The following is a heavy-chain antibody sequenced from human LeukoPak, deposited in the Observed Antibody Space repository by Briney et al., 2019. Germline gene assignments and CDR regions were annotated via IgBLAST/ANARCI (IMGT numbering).Heavy chain of an antibody. J-gene: IGHJ6*03. V-gene: IGHV4-59*12. CDR2: IYYSGST. CDR1: GGSFSGYY. CDR3: ARGYCSGGSCYSYYYYNYMDV. Sequence: IPSETLSLTCAVYGGSFSGYYWSWIRQPPGKGLEWIGYIYYSGSTNYNPSLKSRVTISVDASKNQFSLKLSSVTAADTAVYYCARGYCSGGSCYSYYYYNYMDVWGKGTTVTVSS. D-gene: IGHD2-15*01.